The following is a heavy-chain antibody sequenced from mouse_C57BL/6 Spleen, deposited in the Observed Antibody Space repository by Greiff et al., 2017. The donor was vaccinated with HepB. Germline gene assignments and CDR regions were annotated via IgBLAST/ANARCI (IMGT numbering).Heavy chain of an antibody. CDR3: AREDWWFAY. Sequence: EVKLQESGPVLVKPGASVKMSCKASGYTFTDYYMNWVKQSHGKSLEWIGVINPYNGGTSYNQKFKGKATLTVDKSSSTAYMELNSLTSEDSAVYYCAREDWWFAYWGQGTLVTVSA. CDR2: INPYNGGT. CDR1: GYTFTDYY. D-gene: IGHD4-1*01. J-gene: IGHJ3*01. V-gene: IGHV1-19*01.